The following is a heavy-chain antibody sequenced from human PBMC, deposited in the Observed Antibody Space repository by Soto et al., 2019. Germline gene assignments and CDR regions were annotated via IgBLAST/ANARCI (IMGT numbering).Heavy chain of an antibody. CDR1: GLTFAYYA. CDR3: ARRSAGYINTWYYFEY. D-gene: IGHD2-2*02. CDR2: FRGIGGST. V-gene: IGHV3-23*01. Sequence: TWGSLILSWASSGLTFAYYALTGVRQAPGKGLESAATFRGIGGSTYLADSVKGRLRLSRDNSKNAVSVLMNSLSADDRPVYFAARRSAGYINTWYYFEYWDRETLVMVPS. J-gene: IGHJ4*02.